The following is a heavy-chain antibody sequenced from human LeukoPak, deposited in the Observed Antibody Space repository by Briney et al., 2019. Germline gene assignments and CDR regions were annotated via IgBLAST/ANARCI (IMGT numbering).Heavy chain of an antibody. CDR1: AFTFSSYN. CDR3: ARTMSSSWYNWFDP. Sequence: PGGSLRLSCAASAFTFSSYNMNWVRQAPGEGLEWVSYICSGSSTIYYADSVKGRFTISRDNAKNSLYLQMNSLRAEDTAVYYRARTMSSSWYNWFDPWGQGTLVTVSS. V-gene: IGHV3-48*01. J-gene: IGHJ5*02. D-gene: IGHD6-13*01. CDR2: ICSGSSTI.